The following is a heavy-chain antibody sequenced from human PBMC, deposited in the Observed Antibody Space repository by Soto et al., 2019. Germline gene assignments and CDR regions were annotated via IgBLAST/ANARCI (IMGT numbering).Heavy chain of an antibody. D-gene: IGHD3-9*01. V-gene: IGHV3-9*01. J-gene: IGHJ4*02. CDR1: GFTFDDHA. Sequence: VQLVESGGGLVRPGGSLRLSCAASGFTFDDHAMHWVRQAPGKGLEWISAITWNSVALDYAASVKGRLTISRDNAKNSLYLQMDNLRPEDTALYYCAKERVRDFDGWGQGTLVTVSS. CDR3: AKERVRDFDG. CDR2: ITWNSVAL.